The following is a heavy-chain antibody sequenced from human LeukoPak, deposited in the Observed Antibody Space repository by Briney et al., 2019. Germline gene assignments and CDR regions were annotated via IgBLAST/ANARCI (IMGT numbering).Heavy chain of an antibody. J-gene: IGHJ4*02. CDR3: AKIAEAGPFDY. CDR2: LSGSGDNT. CDR1: GFTFSNYA. Sequence: GGSLRLSCAASGFTFSNYAMSWVRQAPGKGLEWVPALSGSGDNTYYADSVKGRFTISRDNSKNTLYLQMNSLRAEDTAVYYCAKIAEAGPFDYWGQGTLVTVSS. V-gene: IGHV3-23*01.